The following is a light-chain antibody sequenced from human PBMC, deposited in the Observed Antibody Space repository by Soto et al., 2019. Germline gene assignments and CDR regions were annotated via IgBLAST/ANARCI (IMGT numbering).Light chain of an antibody. Sequence: AIRMTQSPSSLSASAGDRVAIACRASQDVGRYLAWYQQKPGQAPKLLIYGASTLQSGVPPRFSGGGSGTDFTLTISCLQSEDFATYYCQHYKNYPWTFGQGTKVDIK. CDR2: GAS. J-gene: IGKJ1*01. V-gene: IGKV1-8*01. CDR1: QDVGRY. CDR3: QHYKNYPWT.